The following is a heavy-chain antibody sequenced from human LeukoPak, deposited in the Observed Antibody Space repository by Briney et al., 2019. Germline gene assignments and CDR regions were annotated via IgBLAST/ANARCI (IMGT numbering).Heavy chain of an antibody. J-gene: IGHJ4*02. V-gene: IGHV3-30*02. CDR1: GFTFSSYC. D-gene: IGHD2-8*01. CDR3: AKECTNGVCLHY. CDR2: IRYDGSNK. Sequence: QPGGSLRLSCAASGFTFSSYCMHWVRQAPGKGLEWVAFIRYDGSNKYYADSVKGRFTISRDNSKNTLYLQMNSLRAEDTAVYYCAKECTNGVCLHYWGQGTLVTVSS.